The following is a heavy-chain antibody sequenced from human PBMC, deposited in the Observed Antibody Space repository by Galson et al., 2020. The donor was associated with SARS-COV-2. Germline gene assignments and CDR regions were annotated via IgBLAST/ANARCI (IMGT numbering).Heavy chain of an antibody. J-gene: IGHJ4*02. CDR1: GFSLSTSGVG. CDR3: AHTDPSRALIAVAGPSALTFDY. CDR2: IYWDDDK. V-gene: IGHV2-5*02. D-gene: IGHD6-19*01. Sequence: SGPTLVKPTQTLTLTCTFSGFSLSTSGVGVGCIRQPPGKALDWLQLIYWDDDKRYSPSLKSRLTITKDTSKNQVVLTMTNMDPVDTANYYCAHTDPSRALIAVAGPSALTFDYWGQGTLVTVSS.